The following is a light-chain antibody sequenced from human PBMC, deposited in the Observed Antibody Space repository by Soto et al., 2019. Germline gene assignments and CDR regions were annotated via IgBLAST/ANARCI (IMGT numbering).Light chain of an antibody. Sequence: EIVLTQSPATLSLSPGERATLSCRASQSVSSYLAWYQQKPGQAPRLLIYDASNRATGSPARFSGSGSGTDFTLTISSLEPEDFAVYYCQQRQGFGQGTKLEIK. CDR1: QSVSSY. V-gene: IGKV3-11*01. J-gene: IGKJ2*03. CDR2: DAS. CDR3: QQRQG.